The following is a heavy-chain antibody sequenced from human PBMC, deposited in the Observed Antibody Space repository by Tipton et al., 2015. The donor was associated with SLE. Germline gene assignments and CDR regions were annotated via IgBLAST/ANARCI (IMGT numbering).Heavy chain of an antibody. J-gene: IGHJ1*01. Sequence: SLRLSCAASGFSFSSYYMNWVRQVPGKGLAWVSRIETDGRSTAYADSVKGRFTVSRDNAKNSLYLQLNSLRAEDTAVYYCARDPGSITAHFQHWGQGTLVTVSS. CDR3: ARDPGSITAHFQH. CDR2: IETDGRST. CDR1: GFSFSSYY. V-gene: IGHV3-74*01.